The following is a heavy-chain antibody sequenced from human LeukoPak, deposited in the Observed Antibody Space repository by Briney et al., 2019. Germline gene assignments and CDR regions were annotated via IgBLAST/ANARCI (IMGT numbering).Heavy chain of an antibody. CDR1: GYTFTSYY. V-gene: IGHV1-46*01. CDR2: VNPSGAST. CDR3: ARVAAAGFAYDKFDP. Sequence: ASVKVSCKASGYTFTSYYMHWVRQAPGQGLEWMGIVNPSGASTNYAQKFQGRVNMTRDTSTNTVYMELGSLRSEDTAVYYCARVAAAGFAYDKFDPWGQEPWSPSPQ. J-gene: IGHJ5*02. D-gene: IGHD6-13*01.